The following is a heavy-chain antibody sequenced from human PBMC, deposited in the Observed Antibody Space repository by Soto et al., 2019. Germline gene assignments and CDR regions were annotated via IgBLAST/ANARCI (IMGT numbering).Heavy chain of an antibody. CDR1: GASITSGHYY. J-gene: IGHJ4*02. CDR2: IFYTYSGST. D-gene: IGHD2-15*01. Sequence: PSETLSLTCTVSGASITSGHYYWSWVRHHPGKGLEWIGNIFYTYSGSTNYNPSLKSRVTISVDTSKNQFSLKLSSVTAADTAVYYCARVSGSWHCSGGSCYSAGYFDYWGQGTLVTV. CDR3: ARVSGSWHCSGGSCYSAGYFDY. V-gene: IGHV4-31*03.